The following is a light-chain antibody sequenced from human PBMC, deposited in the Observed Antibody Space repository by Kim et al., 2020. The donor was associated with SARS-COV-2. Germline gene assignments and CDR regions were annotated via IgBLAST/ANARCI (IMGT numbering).Light chain of an antibody. CDR2: AAS. Sequence: DIVLTQSPGTLSLSPGERATLSCRASQHVSSNYLAWYQQKPGQAPRLLIYAASRRATGISDRFSGSGSGTDFTLTISRLEPEDFAVFHCHQYGNSPPTFGPGTKVDI. V-gene: IGKV3-20*01. J-gene: IGKJ1*01. CDR1: QHVSSNY. CDR3: HQYGNSPPT.